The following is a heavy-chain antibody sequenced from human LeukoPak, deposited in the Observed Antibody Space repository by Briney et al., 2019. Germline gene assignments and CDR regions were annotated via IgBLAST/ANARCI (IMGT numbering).Heavy chain of an antibody. Sequence: ASVKVSCKASGYTFTGYYMHWVRQAPGQGLEWMGWINPNSGGTNYAQKFQGRVTMTRDTSISTAYMELSRLRSDDTAVYYCARLIVVPAAYYYYYYMDVWGKGTTVTVSS. CDR1: GYTFTGYY. D-gene: IGHD2-2*01. V-gene: IGHV1-2*02. J-gene: IGHJ6*03. CDR2: INPNSGGT. CDR3: ARLIVVPAAYYYYYYMDV.